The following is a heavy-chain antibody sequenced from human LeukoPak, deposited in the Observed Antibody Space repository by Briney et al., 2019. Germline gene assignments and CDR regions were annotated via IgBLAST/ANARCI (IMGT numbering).Heavy chain of an antibody. CDR2: ISAYNGNT. CDR3: ARVQTDYDFWSGYYGGAPSQDY. D-gene: IGHD3-3*01. CDR1: GYTFTSYG. J-gene: IGHJ4*02. V-gene: IGHV1-18*01. Sequence: ASVKVSCKASGYTFTSYGISWVRQAPGQGLEWMGWISAYNGNTNYAQKLQGRVTMTTDTSTSTAYMELRSLRSDDTAVYYCARVQTDYDFWSGYYGGAPSQDYWGQGTLVTVSS.